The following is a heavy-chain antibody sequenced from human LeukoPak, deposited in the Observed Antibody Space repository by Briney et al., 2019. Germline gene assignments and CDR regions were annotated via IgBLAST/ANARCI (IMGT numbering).Heavy chain of an antibody. J-gene: IGHJ4*02. CDR1: GGSISSGSYY. V-gene: IGHV4-61*02. CDR3: ARDPER. Sequence: PSQTLSPTCTVSGGSISSGSYYWSWIRQPAGKGLEWIGRIYTSGSTNYNPSLKSRVTISVDTSKNQFSLKLSSVTAADTAVYYCARDPERWGQGTLVTVSS. CDR2: IYTSGST.